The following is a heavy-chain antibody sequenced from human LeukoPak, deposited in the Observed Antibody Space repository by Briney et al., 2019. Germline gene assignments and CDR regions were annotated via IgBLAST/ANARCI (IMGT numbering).Heavy chain of an antibody. V-gene: IGHV5-51*01. J-gene: IGHJ4*02. Sequence: GESLKISCQASGYSFTNYWIGWVRQMPGKGLEWMGIIDPSDSETRYTPSFQPQVTISVDKSLTTAYLQWTSLKASDTAIYYCARQTAMGRAGDYWGQGTLVTVSS. CDR1: GYSFTNYW. D-gene: IGHD5-18*01. CDR2: IDPSDSET. CDR3: ARQTAMGRAGDY.